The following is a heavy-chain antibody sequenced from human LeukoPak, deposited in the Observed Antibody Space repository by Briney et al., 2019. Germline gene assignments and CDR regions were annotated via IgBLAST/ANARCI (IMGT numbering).Heavy chain of an antibody. J-gene: IGHJ3*02. CDR1: GVSISGFH. CDR3: ARRNDFDI. Sequence: SETLSLTCTVSGVSISGFHWNWIRQPPGKGLEWIGYIYYSGRTDSNPSLKSRVTVSVDTSKNQFNLRLTSVTAADTAMYYCARRNDFDIWGPGTMVTVSS. CDR2: IYYSGRT. V-gene: IGHV4-59*08.